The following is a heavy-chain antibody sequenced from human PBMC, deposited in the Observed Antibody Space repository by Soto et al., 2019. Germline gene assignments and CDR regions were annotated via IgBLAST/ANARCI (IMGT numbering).Heavy chain of an antibody. D-gene: IGHD5-18*01. CDR1: GFTFTGYY. CDR3: ARGPQLWLPPSDY. V-gene: IGHV1-2*02. Sequence: QMQLVQSGAEMRKPGASVKVSCKTSGFTFTGYYIHWVRQAPGQGLEWMDWINPDTGDTKYAQRFQGRVALTSDTSINTAYMDLSRLRPDDTAVFYCARGPQLWLPPSDYWGQGTLVTVSS. J-gene: IGHJ4*02. CDR2: INPDTGDT.